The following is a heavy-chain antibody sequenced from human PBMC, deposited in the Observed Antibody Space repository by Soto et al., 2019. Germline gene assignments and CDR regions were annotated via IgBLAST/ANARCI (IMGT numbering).Heavy chain of an antibody. CDR2: IYTSGST. D-gene: IGHD6-13*01. J-gene: IGHJ2*01. CDR1: GGSISSYY. CDR3: ARGRSWSRYFHL. V-gene: IGHV4-4*07. Sequence: SETLSLTYTVSGGSISSYYWSWIRQPAGKGLEWIGRIYTSGSTNYNPSLKSRVTMSVDTSKNQFSLKLSSVTAADTAVYYCARGRSWSRYFHLCGRGTLVTVSS.